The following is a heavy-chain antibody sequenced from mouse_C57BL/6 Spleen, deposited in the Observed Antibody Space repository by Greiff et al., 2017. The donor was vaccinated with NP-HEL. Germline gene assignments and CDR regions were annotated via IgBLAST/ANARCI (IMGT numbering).Heavy chain of an antibody. CDR2: IYPGDGDT. CDR1: GYAFSSSW. Sequence: VKLQESGPELVKPGASVKISCKASGYAFSSSWMNWVKQRPGKGLEWIGRIYPGDGDTNYNGKFKGKATLTADKSSSTAYMQLSSLTSEDSAVYFCAREGLITWDYWGQGTTLTVSS. V-gene: IGHV1-82*01. D-gene: IGHD1-1*01. CDR3: AREGLITWDY. J-gene: IGHJ2*01.